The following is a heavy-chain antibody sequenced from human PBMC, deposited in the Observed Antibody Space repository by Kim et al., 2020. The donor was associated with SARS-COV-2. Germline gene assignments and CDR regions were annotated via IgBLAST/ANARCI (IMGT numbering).Heavy chain of an antibody. CDR3: ARGGNSWYRFGFDY. Sequence: SETLSLTCAVYGGSFSGYYWSWIRQPPGKGLEWIGEINHSGSTNYNPSLKSRVTISVDTSKNQFSLKLSSVTAADTAVYYCARGGNSWYRFGFDYWGQGTLVTVSS. CDR2: INHSGST. D-gene: IGHD6-13*01. CDR1: GGSFSGYY. J-gene: IGHJ4*02. V-gene: IGHV4-34*01.